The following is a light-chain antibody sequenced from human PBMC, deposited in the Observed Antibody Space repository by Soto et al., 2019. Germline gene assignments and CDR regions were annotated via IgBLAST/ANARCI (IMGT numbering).Light chain of an antibody. V-gene: IGKV3-15*01. CDR2: AAS. CDR3: QQYYDWPIT. Sequence: DIVLTQSPATRSVSPGERATLFCRASQGISSLLDWYQQQPGQAPRLLIYAASTRAAAIAARFSGSGSGTDFTLTISSLQSEDFAINYCQQYYDWPITFGQGTRLEI. CDR1: QGISSL. J-gene: IGKJ5*01.